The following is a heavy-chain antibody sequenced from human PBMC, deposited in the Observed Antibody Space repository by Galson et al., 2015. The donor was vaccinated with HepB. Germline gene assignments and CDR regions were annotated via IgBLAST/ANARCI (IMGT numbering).Heavy chain of an antibody. CDR1: GSTFSSYA. D-gene: IGHD2-15*01. Sequence: SLRLSCAASGSTFSSYAMHWVRQTPGKGLDWVAVIWFDGNTKYYADFVRDRFTISRDNSKNTLSLQMNGLRAEDTAVYYCARDLSYSPSFADYWGQGTLVTVSS. J-gene: IGHJ4*02. CDR3: ARDLSYSPSFADY. V-gene: IGHV3-33*01. CDR2: IWFDGNTK.